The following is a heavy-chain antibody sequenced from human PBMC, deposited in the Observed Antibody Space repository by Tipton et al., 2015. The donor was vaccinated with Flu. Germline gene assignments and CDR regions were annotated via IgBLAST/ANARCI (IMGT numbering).Heavy chain of an antibody. CDR1: GFTFSSYG. CDR2: IWYDGSNK. D-gene: IGHD4/OR15-4a*01. J-gene: IGHJ6*04. Sequence: SLRLSCAASGFTFSSYGMHWVRQAPGKGLEWVAVIWYDGSNKYYADSVKGRFTISRDNSKNTLYLQMNSLRAEDTAVYYCTRHDYPLAMDVWGKGTTVTVSS. CDR3: TRHDYPLAMDV. V-gene: IGHV3-33*08.